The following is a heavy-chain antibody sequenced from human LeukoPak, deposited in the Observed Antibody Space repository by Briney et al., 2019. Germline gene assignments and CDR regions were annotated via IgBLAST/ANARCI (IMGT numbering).Heavy chain of an antibody. CDR3: ARVGGPGSWYFDL. CDR2: IHYTGST. CDR1: GVSISSYS. D-gene: IGHD3-10*01. Sequence: SETLSLTCTVSGVSISSYSWSWIRQPPGKGLEWIGYIHYTGSTDYIPSLKSRVTISVDTSESQCSLKLSSVTAADTAVYYCARVGGPGSWYFDLWGRGTLVTVSS. J-gene: IGHJ2*01. V-gene: IGHV4-59*01.